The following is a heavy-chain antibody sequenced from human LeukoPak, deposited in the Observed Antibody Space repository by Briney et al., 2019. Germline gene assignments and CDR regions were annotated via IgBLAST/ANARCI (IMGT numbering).Heavy chain of an antibody. CDR3: ARDIISKQLLPLAAAFDI. V-gene: IGHV1-18*01. CDR1: GYTFTSYG. D-gene: IGHD6-19*01. CDR2: ISAHNDNT. J-gene: IGHJ3*02. Sequence: ASVKVSCKDSGYTFTSYGICWVRQAPGQGREWMGWISAHNDNTHYAQKFQGRVTKATDTFTSNAYMGLGSLRSGRTGVYYCARDIISKQLLPLAAAFDIWGQGTMVTVSS.